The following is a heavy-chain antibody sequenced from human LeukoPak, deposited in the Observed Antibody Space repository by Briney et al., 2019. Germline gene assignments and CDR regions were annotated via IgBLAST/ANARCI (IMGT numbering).Heavy chain of an antibody. CDR2: IIPILGIA. J-gene: IGHJ4*02. CDR1: GYTFTGYY. CDR3: ARGRITMVRGVTRVYYFDY. Sequence: SVKVSCKASGYTFTGYYMHWVRQAPGQGLEWMGRIIPILGIANYAQKFQGRVTITADKSTSTAYMELSSLRSEDTAVYYCARGRITMVRGVTRVYYFDYWGQGTLVTVSS. V-gene: IGHV1-69*04. D-gene: IGHD3-10*01.